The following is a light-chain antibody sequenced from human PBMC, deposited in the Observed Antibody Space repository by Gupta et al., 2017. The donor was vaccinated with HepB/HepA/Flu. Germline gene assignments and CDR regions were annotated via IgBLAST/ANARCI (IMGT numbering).Light chain of an antibody. J-gene: IGLJ2*01. CDR2: EVN. CDR3: CAFAGNNSVV. V-gene: IGLV2-23*02. Sequence: QSALPQPASVSGSPGQSLTISCPGTSSDIGTYNLVSWYQQHPGKAPKLILYEVNDRPSGVSDRFSGSKSGKTASLTISGLQADDEADYYCCAFAGNNSVVFGGGTKLTVL. CDR1: SSDIGTYNL.